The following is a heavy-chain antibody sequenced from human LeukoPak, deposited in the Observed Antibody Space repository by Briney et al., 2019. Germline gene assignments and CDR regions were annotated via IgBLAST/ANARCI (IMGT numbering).Heavy chain of an antibody. Sequence: ASVKVSCKVSGYTFTSYGISWVRQAPGQGLEWMGWISAYSGNTNYAQKLQGRVTMTTDTSTSTAYMELRSLRSDDTAVYYCAREITFTRYDYWGQGTLVTVSS. V-gene: IGHV1-18*01. CDR1: GYTFTSYG. J-gene: IGHJ4*02. D-gene: IGHD3-16*01. CDR2: ISAYSGNT. CDR3: AREITFTRYDY.